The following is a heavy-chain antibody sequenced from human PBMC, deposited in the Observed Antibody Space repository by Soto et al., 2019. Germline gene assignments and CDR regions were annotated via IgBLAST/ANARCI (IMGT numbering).Heavy chain of an antibody. D-gene: IGHD6-19*01. Sequence: EVQLLESGGGLVQPGGSLRLSCAASRFTFSSYAMNWVRQAPGRGLEWVSTISGSGGSTYYADSVKGRFTISRDNSKNTLYLQMNSLTAEDTAVYYCAKGLYSSGYYFDYWGQGTLVTVSS. CDR1: RFTFSSYA. CDR3: AKGLYSSGYYFDY. J-gene: IGHJ4*02. V-gene: IGHV3-23*01. CDR2: ISGSGGST.